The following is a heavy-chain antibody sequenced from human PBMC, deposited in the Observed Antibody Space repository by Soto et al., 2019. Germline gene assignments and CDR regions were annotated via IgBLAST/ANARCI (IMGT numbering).Heavy chain of an antibody. D-gene: IGHD2-15*01. Sequence: SETLSLTCTVSCGSINSNNYYWAWIRQPPGKGLAWIASIYYDGSTYYNPSLKSRVSISVDTSKNHFSLKLTSATAADTAVYYCAKVVVAATRHTDFDSWGQGTLVTVSS. CDR3: AKVVVAATRHTDFDS. J-gene: IGHJ4*02. CDR1: CGSINSNNYY. V-gene: IGHV4-39*02. CDR2: IYYDGST.